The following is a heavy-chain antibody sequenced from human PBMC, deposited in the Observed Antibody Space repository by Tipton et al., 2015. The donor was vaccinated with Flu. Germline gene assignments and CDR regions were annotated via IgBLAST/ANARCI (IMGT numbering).Heavy chain of an antibody. CDR3: AKDSRDWNYGDYYYYGMDV. V-gene: IGHV3-9*01. Sequence: SLRLSCAASGFTFDDYAMHWVRQAPGKGLEWVSGISWNSGSIGYADSVKGRFTISRDNAKNSLYLQMNSLRAEDTALYYCAKDSRDWNYGDYYYYGMDVWGQGTTVTVSS. CDR1: GFTFDDYA. CDR2: ISWNSGSI. D-gene: IGHD1-7*01. J-gene: IGHJ6*02.